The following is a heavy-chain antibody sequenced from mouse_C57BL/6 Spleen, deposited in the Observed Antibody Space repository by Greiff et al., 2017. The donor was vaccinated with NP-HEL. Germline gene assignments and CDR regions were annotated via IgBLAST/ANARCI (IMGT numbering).Heavy chain of an antibody. D-gene: IGHD2-4*01. CDR2: ISDGGSYT. CDR1: GFTFSSYA. V-gene: IGHV5-4*01. J-gene: IGHJ4*01. Sequence: EVQGVESGGGLVKPGGSLKLSCAASGFTFSSYAMSWVRQTPEKRLEWVATISDGGSYTYYPDNVKGRFTISRDNAKNNLYLQMSHLKSEDTAMYYCARDDYDRFYAMDYWGQGTSVTVSS. CDR3: ARDDYDRFYAMDY.